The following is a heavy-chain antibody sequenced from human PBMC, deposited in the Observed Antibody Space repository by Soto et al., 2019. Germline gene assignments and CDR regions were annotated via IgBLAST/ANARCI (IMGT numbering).Heavy chain of an antibody. CDR2: ISHDGFAQ. Sequence: QVQLVESGGGVVQPGTSLRLSCVVSGFTLSNTGVHWVRQAPGKGLEWVAMISHDGFAQYYVDSVKGRFTISRDNFKNPVYLQMHSLSPEDTSLYSCAKDWGSSGWFNWFDSWGQGTLVTVSS. CDR1: GFTLSNTG. J-gene: IGHJ5*01. D-gene: IGHD6-19*01. CDR3: AKDWGSSGWFNWFDS. V-gene: IGHV3-30*18.